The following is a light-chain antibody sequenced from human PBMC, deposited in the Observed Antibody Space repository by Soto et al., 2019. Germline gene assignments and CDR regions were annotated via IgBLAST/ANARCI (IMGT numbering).Light chain of an antibody. Sequence: VLTQAPGTLSLSPGQRATLSCRASQSVSSNYLAWYQQKPGQAPRLLIHDASTRATGIPARFSGSGSGTDFTLTISTLEPEDFAVYYCQQHINRLSFGGGTKVDIK. CDR3: QQHINRLS. V-gene: IGKV3-11*01. CDR1: QSVSSNY. J-gene: IGKJ4*01. CDR2: DAS.